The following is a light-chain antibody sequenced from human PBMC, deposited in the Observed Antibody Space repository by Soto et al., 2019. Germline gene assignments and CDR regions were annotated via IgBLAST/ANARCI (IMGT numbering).Light chain of an antibody. V-gene: IGKV1-33*01. CDR2: DAS. CDR3: KQYEDIPIT. Sequence: IRMTQSPSSLSASTGDRVTITCRASQGISSYLAWYQQKPGKAPRLLIYDASNLETGVQSRFSGSGSGTDFTFTIRSLQPEDIATYYCKQYEDIPITFGQGTRLEIK. J-gene: IGKJ5*01. CDR1: QGISSY.